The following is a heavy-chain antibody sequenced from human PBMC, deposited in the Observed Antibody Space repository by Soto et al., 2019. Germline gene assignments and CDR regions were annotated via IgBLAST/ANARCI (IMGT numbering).Heavy chain of an antibody. D-gene: IGHD5-12*01. CDR1: GGAFKNYAI. Sequence: QVQLVQSESEVKKPGSSVRVSCKVSGGAFKNYAISWVRQAPGKGLEWIGYVHHSGRTYYNPSLKSRVKMSVDTTKNQYHLTLTSVTDADTAVYYCARDRDYYDNSGYLHYFDFWGQGTLVTVSS. V-gene: IGHV4-31*03. CDR3: ARDRDYYDNSGYLHYFDF. CDR2: VHHSGRT. J-gene: IGHJ4*02.